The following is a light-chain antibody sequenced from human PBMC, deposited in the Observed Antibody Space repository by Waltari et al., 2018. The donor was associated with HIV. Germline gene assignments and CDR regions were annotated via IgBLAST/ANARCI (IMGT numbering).Light chain of an antibody. CDR3: GTWDSSLSAVV. Sequence: QSVLTQPPSVSAAPGQKVTISCSGSRSNIGDNYVSWYQQLPGTAPKLLIYDHNLRPAGIPERFSGSKSGTSATLDITGLQTGDEANYYCGTWDSSLSAVVFGGGTKLTVL. V-gene: IGLV1-51*01. CDR1: RSNIGDNY. J-gene: IGLJ2*01. CDR2: DHN.